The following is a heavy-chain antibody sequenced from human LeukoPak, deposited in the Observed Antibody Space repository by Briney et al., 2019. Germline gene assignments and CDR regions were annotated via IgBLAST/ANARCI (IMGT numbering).Heavy chain of an antibody. J-gene: IGHJ3*02. V-gene: IGHV3-74*01. D-gene: IGHD4-17*01. CDR1: GFTFSSYW. CDR2: INSDGSST. Sequence: PGGSLRLSCAASGFTFSSYWMHWVRQAPGKGLVWVSRINSDGSSTSYADSVKGRFTISRDNSKNTLYLQMNSLRAEDTAVYYCAKGDYGDYNAFDIWGQGTMVTVSS. CDR3: AKGDYGDYNAFDI.